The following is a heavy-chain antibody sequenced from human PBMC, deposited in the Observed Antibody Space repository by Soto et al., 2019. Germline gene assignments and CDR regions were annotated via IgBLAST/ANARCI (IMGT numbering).Heavy chain of an antibody. Sequence: SVKVSCKASGCTFSSYAISWVRQAPGQGLEWMGGIIPIFGTANYAQKFQGRVTITADESTSTAYMELSSLRSEDTAVYYCARDFRRYYDFWSGSRYYYGMEVWGQGTTVIVSS. V-gene: IGHV1-69*13. D-gene: IGHD3-3*01. CDR1: GCTFSSYA. CDR3: ARDFRRYYDFWSGSRYYYGMEV. CDR2: IIPIFGTA. J-gene: IGHJ6*01.